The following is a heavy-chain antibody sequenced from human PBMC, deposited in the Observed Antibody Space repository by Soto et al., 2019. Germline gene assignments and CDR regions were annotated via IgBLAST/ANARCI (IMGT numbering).Heavy chain of an antibody. Sequence: NLSETLSLTCTVSGGSISSYYWSWIRQPPGKGLEWIGYIYYSGSTNYNPSLKSRVTISVDTSKNQFSLKLSSVTAADTAVYYCASYGFDGDYENYWGQGTLVTVS. V-gene: IGHV4-59*01. CDR1: GGSISSYY. CDR3: ASYGFDGDYENY. CDR2: IYYSGST. J-gene: IGHJ4*02. D-gene: IGHD4-17*01.